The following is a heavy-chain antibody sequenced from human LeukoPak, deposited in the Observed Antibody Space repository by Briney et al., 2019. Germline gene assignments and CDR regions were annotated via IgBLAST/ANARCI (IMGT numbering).Heavy chain of an antibody. CDR2: INPNSGGT. Sequence: ASVKVSCKASGGTFSSYAISWVRQAPGQGLEWMGWINPNSGGTNYAQKFQGRVTMTRDTSISTAYMELSRLRSDDTAVYYCARAGYSSYFHNYYMDVWGKGTTVTVSS. J-gene: IGHJ6*03. CDR1: GGTFSSYA. CDR3: ARAGYSSYFHNYYMDV. D-gene: IGHD6-13*01. V-gene: IGHV1-2*02.